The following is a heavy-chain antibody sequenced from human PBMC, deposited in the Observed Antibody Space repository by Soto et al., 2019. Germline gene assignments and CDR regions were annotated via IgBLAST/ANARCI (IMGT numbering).Heavy chain of an antibody. CDR3: AREMAALNYFDY. CDR2: IRSSSSTI. V-gene: IGHV3-48*01. J-gene: IGHJ4*02. Sequence: EVQLVESGGGLVQPGGSLRLSCAASGFTFSSYSMNWVRQAPGKGLEWVSYIRSSSSTIYYADSVKGRFTISRENAKNSLYLQINSLRAEDTAVYYCAREMAALNYFDYWGQGTLVTVSS. CDR1: GFTFSSYS. D-gene: IGHD2-15*01.